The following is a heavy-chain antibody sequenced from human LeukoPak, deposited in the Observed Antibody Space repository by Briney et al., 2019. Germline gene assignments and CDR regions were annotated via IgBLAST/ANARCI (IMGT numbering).Heavy chain of an antibody. CDR1: GFTFSTYD. CDR2: ISWDGGST. CDR3: AKGAGEMATIIELYYFDY. Sequence: GGSLRLSCAASGFTFSTYDMHWVRQATGKGLEWVSLISWDGGSTYYADSVKGRFTISRDNSKNSLYLQMNSLRTEDTALYYCAKGAGEMATIIELYYFDYWGQGTLVTVSS. V-gene: IGHV3-43*02. D-gene: IGHD5-24*01. J-gene: IGHJ4*02.